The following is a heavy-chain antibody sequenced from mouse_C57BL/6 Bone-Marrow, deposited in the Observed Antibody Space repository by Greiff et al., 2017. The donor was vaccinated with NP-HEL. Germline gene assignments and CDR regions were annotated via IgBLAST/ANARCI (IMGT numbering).Heavy chain of an antibody. CDR1: GFTFSSYA. CDR2: ISSGGDYI. V-gene: IGHV5-9-1*02. CDR3: TRGRGGYYFDY. Sequence: EVMLVESGEGLVKPGGSLKLSCAASGFTFSSYAMSWVRQTPEKRLEWVAYISSGGDYIYYADTVKGRFTISRDNARNTLYLQMSSLKSEDTAMYYCTRGRGGYYFDYWGQGTTLTVSS. J-gene: IGHJ2*01.